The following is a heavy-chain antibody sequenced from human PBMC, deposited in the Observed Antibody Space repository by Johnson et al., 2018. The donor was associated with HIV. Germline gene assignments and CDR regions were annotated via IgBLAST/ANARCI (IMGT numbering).Heavy chain of an antibody. J-gene: IGHJ3*02. Sequence: VQLVESGGGLIQPGGSLRLSCAASGLIVSSSYMTWVRQGPGKGLEWVSVIYSGGSTYYADSVKGRFTISRDNSKNTLYLQMDSLRPEDTAVYSCAREVGARGSDAFDIWGQGTMVTVSS. CDR3: AREVGARGSDAFDI. D-gene: IGHD1-26*01. CDR2: IYSGGST. V-gene: IGHV3-66*03. CDR1: GLIVSSSY.